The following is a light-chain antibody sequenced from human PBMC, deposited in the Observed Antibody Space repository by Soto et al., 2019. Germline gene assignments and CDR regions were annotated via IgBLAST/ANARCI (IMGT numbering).Light chain of an antibody. CDR3: QQYDSSPKT. V-gene: IGKV3-20*01. J-gene: IGKJ1*01. Sequence: EIVLTQSPGTLSLSTGERSTLSCRASQSVSSSYLAWYQQKPGQAPRLLIYGASSRATGIPDRFSGSGSGTDVTLTISRLEPEDCAVYYCQQYDSSPKTFGQGTKLDI. CDR1: QSVSSSY. CDR2: GAS.